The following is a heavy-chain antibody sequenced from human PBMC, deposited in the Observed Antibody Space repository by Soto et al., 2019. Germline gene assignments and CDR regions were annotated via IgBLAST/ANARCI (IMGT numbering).Heavy chain of an antibody. CDR1: GFTFSNYA. V-gene: IGHV3-30*04. Sequence: QVHLVESGGGVVQPGRSLRLSCAASGFTFSNYAMHWVRQAPGKGLEWVAVISYDGRNKYYADSVKGRFTISRDNSKNTLYLQMNSLRAEDTAIYYCARVSYYGSGSYYNLYYYYGMDVWGQGTTVTVSS. CDR3: ARVSYYGSGSYYNLYYYYGMDV. J-gene: IGHJ6*02. CDR2: ISYDGRNK. D-gene: IGHD3-10*01.